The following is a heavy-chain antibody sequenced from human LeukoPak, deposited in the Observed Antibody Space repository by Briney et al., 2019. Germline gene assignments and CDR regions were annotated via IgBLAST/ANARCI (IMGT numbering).Heavy chain of an antibody. V-gene: IGHV3-20*04. D-gene: IGHD4-11*01. Sequence: PGGSESLLCTPCGFPYDDHHESGPRQAPGRGLECVSDSKWNGGSTAYADSVKGRFTISRDNAKNSIYLHMNSLTAEDTALYYWVTVTVYY. CDR2: SKWNGGST. CDR1: GFPYDDHH. J-gene: IGHJ6*01. CDR3: VTVTVYY.